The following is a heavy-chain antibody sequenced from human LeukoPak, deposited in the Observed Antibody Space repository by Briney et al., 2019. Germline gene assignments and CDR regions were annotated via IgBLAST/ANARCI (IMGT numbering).Heavy chain of an antibody. CDR3: ARESYSSSSGWFDP. V-gene: IGHV4-4*09. CDR2: IYTSGST. D-gene: IGHD6-6*01. CDR1: GGSISSYY. J-gene: IGHJ5*02. Sequence: SETLSLTCTVSGGSISSYYWSWIRQPPGKGLEWIGYIYTSGSTYYNPSLKSRVTISVDTSKNQFSLKLSSVTAADTAVYYCARESYSSSSGWFDPWGQGTLVTVSS.